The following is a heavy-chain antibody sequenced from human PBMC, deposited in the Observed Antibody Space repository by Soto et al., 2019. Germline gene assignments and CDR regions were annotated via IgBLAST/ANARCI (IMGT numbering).Heavy chain of an antibody. D-gene: IGHD1-1*01. V-gene: IGHV4-4*02. Sequence: QVHLQESGPGLVEPSETLSLTCAVSGVSVSETYWWSGVRQPPGKGLEWIGEISHRGTPHYNASLWSRVSMSTDTSRNQISLTLMSVTAAYSDSYFCARHVGVTGTRGFDYWGQGTLVTVSS. CDR3: ARHVGVTGTRGFDY. CDR2: ISHRGTP. J-gene: IGHJ4*02. CDR1: GVSVSETYW.